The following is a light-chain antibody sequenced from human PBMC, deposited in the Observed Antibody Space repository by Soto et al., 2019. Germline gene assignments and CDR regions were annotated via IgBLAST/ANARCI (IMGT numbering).Light chain of an antibody. CDR2: EVS. V-gene: IGLV2-14*01. J-gene: IGLJ2*01. Sequence: QSVLTQPASVSGSPGQSIAISCSETSSDVGDYKSVSWYQHHPGKLPKLVIFEVSNRPSGVSNRFSGSKSGNTASLTISWLQAEDEADYYCSSYINTNTLVFGGGTQRTVL. CDR1: SSDVGDYKS. CDR3: SSYINTNTLV.